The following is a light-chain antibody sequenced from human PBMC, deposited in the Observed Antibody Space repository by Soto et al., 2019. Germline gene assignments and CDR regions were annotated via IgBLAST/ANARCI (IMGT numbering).Light chain of an antibody. Sequence: DVVVTQSPLSLPVTLGQASSVSGISSQSRVYSDGNTYLSWFHQRTGQSPRRLIYKVSNRDSGVPDRFSGSGSGTDFTLKISRVEAEDVGVYYCMQGTHWPPITFGQGTRLEIK. CDR1: QSRVYSDGNTY. CDR3: MQGTHWPPIT. CDR2: KVS. J-gene: IGKJ5*01. V-gene: IGKV2-30*01.